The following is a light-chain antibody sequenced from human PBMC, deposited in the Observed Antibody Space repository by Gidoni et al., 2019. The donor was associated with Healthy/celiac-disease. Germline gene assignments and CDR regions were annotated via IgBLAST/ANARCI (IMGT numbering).Light chain of an antibody. Sequence: QSALTQPASVSGSPAQSITISCTGTSSDVGGYNYVSWYQQHPGKAPKLMIYDVSIRPSGVSNRFSGSKSGNTASLTISGLQSDDEADYYCNSYTSSSTLVFGGGTKLTVL. CDR1: SSDVGGYNY. CDR2: DVS. V-gene: IGLV2-14*03. CDR3: NSYTSSSTLV. J-gene: IGLJ2*01.